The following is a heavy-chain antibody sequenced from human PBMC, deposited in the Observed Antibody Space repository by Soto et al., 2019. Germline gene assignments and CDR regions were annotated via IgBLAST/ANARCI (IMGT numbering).Heavy chain of an antibody. J-gene: IGHJ5*02. Sequence: GGSLRLSCAASGFTFTSYAMTWVRQAPGKGLEWVSSISGSGGATYYADSVKGRFTISRDDPKSTLYLQMNSLRAEDTALYYCAKAGRPYYDLWSENRFDPWGQGTLVTVSS. D-gene: IGHD3-3*01. CDR1: GFTFTSYA. V-gene: IGHV3-23*01. CDR3: AKAGRPYYDLWSENRFDP. CDR2: ISGSGGAT.